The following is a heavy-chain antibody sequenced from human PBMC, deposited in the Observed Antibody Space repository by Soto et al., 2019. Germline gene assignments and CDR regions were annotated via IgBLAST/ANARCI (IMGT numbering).Heavy chain of an antibody. V-gene: IGHV1-69*13. CDR3: ARDIVVVPALKGWFDP. Sequence: SVKVSCKASGGTFSTYAIDWVRQAPGQGLEWMGGIIPIFGTANYAQKFQGRVTITADESTSTAYMELSSLRSEDTAVYYCARDIVVVPALKGWFDPWGQGTLVTVSS. D-gene: IGHD2-2*01. CDR2: IIPIFGTA. J-gene: IGHJ5*02. CDR1: GGTFSTYA.